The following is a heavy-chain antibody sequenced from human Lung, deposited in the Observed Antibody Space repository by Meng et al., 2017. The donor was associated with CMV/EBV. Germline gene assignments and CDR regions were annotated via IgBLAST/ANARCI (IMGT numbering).Heavy chain of an antibody. CDR1: GGSISHYC. CDR3: ARGHYGDSSDYVDF. J-gene: IGHJ4*02. Sequence: GSLRLSCTVSGGSISHYCWNWIRQPPGKGLEWIGYIYYNRGTNYNPSLKGRVTISLETSKNQFSLKLSSVTAADTAVYYCARGHYGDSSDYVDFWGQGTPVTVSS. V-gene: IGHV4-59*01. D-gene: IGHD4/OR15-4a*01. CDR2: IYYNRGT.